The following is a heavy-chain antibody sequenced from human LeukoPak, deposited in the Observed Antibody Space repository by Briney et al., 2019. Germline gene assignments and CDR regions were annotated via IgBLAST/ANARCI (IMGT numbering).Heavy chain of an antibody. J-gene: IGHJ3*02. CDR1: GYSFTSYW. Sequence: GESLKISCKGSGYSFTSYWIGWVRQMPGKGLEWMGIIYPGDSDTRYSPSFQGQVTISADKSISTAYLQWSSLKASDTAMYYCARQDVEMATISAFDIWGQGTMVTVSS. V-gene: IGHV5-51*01. CDR2: IYPGDSDT. CDR3: ARQDVEMATISAFDI. D-gene: IGHD5-24*01.